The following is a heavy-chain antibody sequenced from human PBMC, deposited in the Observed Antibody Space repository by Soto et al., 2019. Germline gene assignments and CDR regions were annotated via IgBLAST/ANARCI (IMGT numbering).Heavy chain of an antibody. V-gene: IGHV1-18*01. CDR3: ARELDPSTYYDFWSGYYTVDY. CDR1: GYTFTSYG. CDR2: ISAYNGNT. D-gene: IGHD3-3*01. Sequence: ASVKVSCKASGYTFTSYGISWVRQAPGQGLERMGWISAYNGNTNYAQKLQGRVTMTTDTSTSTAYMELRSLRSDDTAVYYCARELDPSTYYDFWSGYYTVDYWGQGTLVTVSS. J-gene: IGHJ4*02.